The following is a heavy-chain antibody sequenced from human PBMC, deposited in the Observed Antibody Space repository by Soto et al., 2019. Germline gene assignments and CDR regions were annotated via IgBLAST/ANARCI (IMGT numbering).Heavy chain of an antibody. CDR1: GYTFTSYA. CDR2: INAGNGNT. V-gene: IGHV1-3*01. J-gene: IGHJ4*02. Sequence: QVQLVQSGAEVKKPGASVKVSCKASGYTFTSYAMHWVRQAPGQRLEWMGWINAGNGNTKYSQKFQGRVTITRDTSASTAYMELSSLRSEDTAVYYCARVMSYGYSYDFGYWGQGTLVTVSS. CDR3: ARVMSYGYSYDFGY. D-gene: IGHD5-18*01.